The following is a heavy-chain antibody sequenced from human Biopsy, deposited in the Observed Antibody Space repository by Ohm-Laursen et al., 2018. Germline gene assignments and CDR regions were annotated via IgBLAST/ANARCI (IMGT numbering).Heavy chain of an antibody. Sequence: GSSVKVSCKAPGGTFSNYGVNWVRQAPGQGLEWLGGNIPILGTGNYAQKFQDRVTVAAATSTSTATMDLRSLRSDDTAVYYCATKLTGYFHHWGQGTLVIVSS. V-gene: IGHV1-69*06. J-gene: IGHJ1*01. CDR1: GGTFSNYG. CDR3: ATKLTGYFHH. CDR2: NIPILGTG. D-gene: IGHD3-9*01.